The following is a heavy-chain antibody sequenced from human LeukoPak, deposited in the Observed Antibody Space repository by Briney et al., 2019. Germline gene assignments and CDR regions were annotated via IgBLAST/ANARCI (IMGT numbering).Heavy chain of an antibody. D-gene: IGHD5-24*01. V-gene: IGHV3-7*01. CDR3: ARGEMASSPAPFDY. J-gene: IGHJ4*02. CDR2: IKNDGSET. CDR1: GFNFRDHW. Sequence: SGGSLRLSCAVSGFNFRDHWMDWVRQAPGKGLQWVGHIKNDGSETYYLDSLKGRFSISRDNAKNSLYLQMNSLRAEDTAVYYCARGEMASSPAPFDYWGQGTLVTVSS.